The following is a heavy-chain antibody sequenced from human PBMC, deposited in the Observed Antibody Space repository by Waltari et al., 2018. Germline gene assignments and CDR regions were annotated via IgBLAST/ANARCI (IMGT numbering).Heavy chain of an antibody. D-gene: IGHD1-26*01. CDR1: GSSVISNY. V-gene: IGHV3-53*02. Sequence: EVQMVETGGGLIQPGGSLRLSCAVSGSSVISNYMTWVRQPPGKGLEWVSYIYSGGSTYYADSVKGRFTISRDNSKNTLYLQMNNLRAEDTAVYYCARENSGSYGEFDFWGQGTLVTVSS. CDR3: ARENSGSYGEFDF. J-gene: IGHJ4*02. CDR2: IYSGGST.